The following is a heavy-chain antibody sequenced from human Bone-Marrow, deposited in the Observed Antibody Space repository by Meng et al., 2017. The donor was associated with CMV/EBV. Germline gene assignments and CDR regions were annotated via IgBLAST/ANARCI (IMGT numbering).Heavy chain of an antibody. CDR1: GFTFSSYA. J-gene: IGHJ4*02. CDR3: ARDPRGVGRHVHDY. Sequence: GGSLRLSCAASGFTFSSYAMHWVRQAPGKGLEWVAVISYDGSNKYYADSVKGRFTISRDNSKNTLYLQMNSLRAEDTAVYYCARDPRGVGRHVHDYWGQGTLVTASS. V-gene: IGHV3-30*04. CDR2: ISYDGSNK. D-gene: IGHD1-26*01.